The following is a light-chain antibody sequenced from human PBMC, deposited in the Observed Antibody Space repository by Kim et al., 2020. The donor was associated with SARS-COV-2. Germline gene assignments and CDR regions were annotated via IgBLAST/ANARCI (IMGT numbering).Light chain of an antibody. Sequence: GQSVTVSCTGTSSDIGGYSYVSWYQHHPGKAPKLIIYDVTTRPSGVPDRFSGSKSGNTASLTISGLQAEDETDYYCCSYAGSYVLVFGGGTQLTVL. CDR3: CSYAGSYVLV. CDR1: SSDIGGYSY. V-gene: IGLV2-11*01. J-gene: IGLJ2*01. CDR2: DVT.